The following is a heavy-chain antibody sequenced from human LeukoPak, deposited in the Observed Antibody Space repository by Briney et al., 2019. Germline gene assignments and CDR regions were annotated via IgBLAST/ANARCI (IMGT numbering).Heavy chain of an antibody. CDR1: GFAFSSNY. Sequence: GGSLRLSCAASGFAFSSNYMSWVRQAPGKGLEWVSVIYSGGSTYYSDSVMGRFTIFRDNSKKTLFLQLICLRTEDTAVYYCAIDATGVAGPHDYWGQGTLVTVSS. CDR3: AIDATGVAGPHDY. CDR2: IYSGGST. J-gene: IGHJ4*02. D-gene: IGHD1-1*01. V-gene: IGHV3-53*01.